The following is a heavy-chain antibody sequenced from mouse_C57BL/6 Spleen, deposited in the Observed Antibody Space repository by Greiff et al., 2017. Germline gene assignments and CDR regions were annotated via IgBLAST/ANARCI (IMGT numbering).Heavy chain of an antibody. V-gene: IGHV1-18*01. CDR2: INPNNGGT. Sequence: DVKLQESGPELVKPGASVKIPCKASGYTFTDYNMDWVKQSHGKSLEWIGDINPNNGGTIYNQKFKGKATLTVDKSSSTAYMELRSLTSEDTAVYYCARGVYGSSPYWYFDVWGTGTTVTVSS. CDR3: ARGVYGSSPYWYFDV. J-gene: IGHJ1*03. D-gene: IGHD1-1*01. CDR1: GYTFTDYN.